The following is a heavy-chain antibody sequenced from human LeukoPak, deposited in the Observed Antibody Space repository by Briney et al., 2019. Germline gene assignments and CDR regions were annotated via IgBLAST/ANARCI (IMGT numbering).Heavy chain of an antibody. Sequence: GGSLRLSCAASRFTFSSYSMNWVRQAPGKGLEWVSAISGSGGSTYYADSVKGRFTISRDNSKNTLYLQMNSLRAEDTAVYYCARDPPYSDSSGYYYDYWGQGTLVTVSS. D-gene: IGHD3-22*01. V-gene: IGHV3-23*01. J-gene: IGHJ4*02. CDR3: ARDPPYSDSSGYYYDY. CDR2: ISGSGGST. CDR1: RFTFSSYS.